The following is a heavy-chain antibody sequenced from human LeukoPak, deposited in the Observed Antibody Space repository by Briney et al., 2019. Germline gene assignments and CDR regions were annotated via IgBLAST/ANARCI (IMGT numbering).Heavy chain of an antibody. CDR3: ARGGYYGSGNDFRFDP. V-gene: IGHV4-59*01. J-gene: IGHJ5*02. CDR2: IHYTGST. D-gene: IGHD3-10*01. CDR1: GGSISSYY. Sequence: SETLSLTCTVSGGSISSYYWSWIRQSPGKGLECIGYIHYTGSTNYNPSLKSRVTISVETSKNQFSLKLKSVTAADTAVYYCARGGYYGSGNDFRFDPWGQGALVTVSS.